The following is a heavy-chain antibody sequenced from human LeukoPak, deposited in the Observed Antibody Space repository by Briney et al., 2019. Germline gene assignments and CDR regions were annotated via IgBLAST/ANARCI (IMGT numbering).Heavy chain of an antibody. CDR1: GGSISSGGYY. J-gene: IGHJ4*02. V-gene: IGHV4-31*03. CDR3: ARLDYYGSGFFDY. D-gene: IGHD3-10*01. Sequence: SETLSLTCTVSGGSISSGGYYWSWIRQHPGKGLEWIGYIYYSGSTYYNPSLKSRVTISVDTSKNQFSLKLSSVTAADTAVYYCARLDYYGSGFFDYWGQGTLVTVSS. CDR2: IYYSGST.